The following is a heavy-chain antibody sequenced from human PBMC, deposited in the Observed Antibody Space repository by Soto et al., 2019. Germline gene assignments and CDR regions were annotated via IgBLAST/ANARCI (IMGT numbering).Heavy chain of an antibody. CDR1: GGSISSGDYY. V-gene: IGHV4-61*08. CDR3: ARFDIVGATDYYYGMDV. Sequence: SETLSLTCTVSGGSISSGDYYWSWIRQPPGKGLEWIGYIYYSGSTNYNPSLKSRVTISVDTSKNQFSLRLSSLTAADTAVYYCARFDIVGATDYYYGMDVWGQGTTVTVSS. CDR2: IYYSGST. J-gene: IGHJ6*02. D-gene: IGHD1-26*01.